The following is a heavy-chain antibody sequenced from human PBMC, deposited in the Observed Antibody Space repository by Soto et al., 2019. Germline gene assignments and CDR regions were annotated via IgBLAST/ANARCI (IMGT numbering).Heavy chain of an antibody. CDR3: ARLYGDPHSNY. V-gene: IGHV3-21*01. CDR1: GFTFSGYS. J-gene: IGHJ4*02. CDR2: ITSSSTYI. D-gene: IGHD2-2*02. Sequence: GGSLRLSCAASGFTFSGYSMSWVRQAPGKGLEWVSSITSSSTYIYYADSVKGRFTISRDNAKNSLYLQMNSLRAEDTAVYYCARLYGDPHSNYWGQGTLVTVSS.